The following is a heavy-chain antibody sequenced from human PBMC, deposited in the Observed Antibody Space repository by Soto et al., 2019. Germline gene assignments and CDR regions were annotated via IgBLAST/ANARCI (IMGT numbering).Heavy chain of an antibody. CDR1: GYTFTCYY. V-gene: IGHV1-2*02. CDR3: AGDLYYYDSSGYYKSLDY. J-gene: IGHJ4*02. CDR2: INPNSGGT. Sequence: XSVKVSCKASGYTFTCYYMHWVRQAPGQGLEWMGWINPNSGGTNYAQKFQGRVTMTRDTSISTAYMELSRLRSDDTAVYYCAGDLYYYDSSGYYKSLDYWGQGTLVTVSS. D-gene: IGHD3-22*01.